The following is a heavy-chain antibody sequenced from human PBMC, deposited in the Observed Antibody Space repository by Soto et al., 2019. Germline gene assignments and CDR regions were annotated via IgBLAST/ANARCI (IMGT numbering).Heavy chain of an antibody. V-gene: IGHV3-48*02. J-gene: IGHJ3*02. CDR1: GFTFSSYS. CDR2: ISSSSSTI. Sequence: GGSLRLSCAASGFTFSSYSMNWVRQAPGKGLEWVSYISSSSSTIHYADSVKGRFTISRDNAKNSLYLQMNSLRDEDTAVYYCARDRDSSSWFDAFDIWGQGTMVTVSS. CDR3: ARDRDSSSWFDAFDI. D-gene: IGHD6-13*01.